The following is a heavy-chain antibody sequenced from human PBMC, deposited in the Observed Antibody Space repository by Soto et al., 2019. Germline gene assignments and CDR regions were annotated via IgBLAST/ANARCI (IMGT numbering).Heavy chain of an antibody. J-gene: IGHJ4*02. D-gene: IGHD3-10*01. CDR1: GFPFSSYS. Sequence: GGSLRLSCASSGFPFSSYSMNWVRQAPGKRLEWVSYISSSSSTIYYADSVKGRFTISRDNAKNSLYLQMNSLRAEDTAVYYCAYYPFDYWGQGRMVTVSS. CDR2: ISSSSSTI. CDR3: AYYPFDY. V-gene: IGHV3-48*01.